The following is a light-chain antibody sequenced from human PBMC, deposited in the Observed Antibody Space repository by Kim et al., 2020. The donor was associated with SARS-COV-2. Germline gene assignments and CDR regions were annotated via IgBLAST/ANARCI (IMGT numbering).Light chain of an antibody. CDR1: QSVSSY. V-gene: IGKV3-11*01. CDR3: QQRSNWPLT. CDR2: DAS. Sequence: LYAGERATISCRASQSVSSYLAWYQQKPGKAPRLLIYDASNWATGIPARFSGSGSGTDFTLTISSLEPEDFAVYYCQQRSNWPLTFGGGTKVDIK. J-gene: IGKJ4*01.